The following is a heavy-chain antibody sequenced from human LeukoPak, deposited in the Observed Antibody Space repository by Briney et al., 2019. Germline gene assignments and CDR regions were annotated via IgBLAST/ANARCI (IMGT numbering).Heavy chain of an antibody. Sequence: QPGGSLRLSCAASGFTFSSYWMTWVRQAPGKGLEWVANINEDGSVQYYVDSVRDRFIISRDNAQNSLYLQMNRLRVEDTAIYWCARNGRSWSEWGQGTLVTVSS. D-gene: IGHD6-19*01. V-gene: IGHV3-7*01. J-gene: IGHJ4*02. CDR3: ARNGRSWSE. CDR2: INEDGSVQ. CDR1: GFTFSSYW.